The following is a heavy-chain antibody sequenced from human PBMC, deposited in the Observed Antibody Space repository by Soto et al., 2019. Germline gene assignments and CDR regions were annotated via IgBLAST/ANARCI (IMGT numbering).Heavy chain of an antibody. CDR1: GYSLNELC. CDR2: FDPEEGKM. V-gene: IGHV1-24*01. CDR3: ATDLGVALAPLSILYFQQ. Sequence: GASVKVSFKVSGYSLNELCMHWVRQPPGKGLEWIGGFDPEEGKMIYAQNFQGRVTMTEDTSADTAYMELNSLTSEDTAIYYCATDLGVALAPLSILYFQQWGQGTVVTVS. J-gene: IGHJ1*01. D-gene: IGHD3-10*01.